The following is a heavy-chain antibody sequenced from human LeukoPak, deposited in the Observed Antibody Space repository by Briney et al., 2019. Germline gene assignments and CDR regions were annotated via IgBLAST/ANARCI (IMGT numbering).Heavy chain of an antibody. CDR2: INHSGST. CDR3: ARASKVTASESGAFDI. V-gene: IGHV4-34*01. D-gene: IGHD2-21*02. J-gene: IGHJ3*02. CDR1: GGSFSGYY. Sequence: PSETLSLTCAVYGGSFSGYYWSWIRQPPGKGLEWIGEINHSGSTNYNPSLKSRVTISVDTSKNQFSLKLSSVTAADTAVYYCARASKVTASESGAFDIWGQGTMVTVSS.